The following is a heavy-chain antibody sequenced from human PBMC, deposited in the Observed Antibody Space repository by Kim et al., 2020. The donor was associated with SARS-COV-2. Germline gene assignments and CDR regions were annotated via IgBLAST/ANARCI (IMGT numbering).Heavy chain of an antibody. CDR2: IYYSGST. CDR3: ARAYYDILTGYYTEFDY. Sequence: SETLSLTCTVSGGSISSYYWSWIRQPPGKGLEWIGYIYYSGSTNYNPSLKSRVTISVDTSKNQFSLKLSSVTAADTAVYYCARAYYDILTGYYTEFDYWGQGTLVTVSS. V-gene: IGHV4-59*13. CDR1: GGSISSYY. J-gene: IGHJ4*02. D-gene: IGHD3-9*01.